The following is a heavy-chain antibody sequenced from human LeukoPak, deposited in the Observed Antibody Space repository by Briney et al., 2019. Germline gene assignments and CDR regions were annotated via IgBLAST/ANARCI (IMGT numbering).Heavy chain of an antibody. CDR1: GFTFDDYA. V-gene: IGHV3-9*01. Sequence: GGSLRLSCAASGFTFDDYAMHWVRQTPGKGLDWVSGISWNSGSIVYADSVKGRFTISRDNAKSSLYLQMNSLIAEDTALYYCTKGTWGNPFDYWGQGTLVTVSS. J-gene: IGHJ4*02. CDR3: TKGTWGNPFDY. D-gene: IGHD7-27*01. CDR2: ISWNSGSI.